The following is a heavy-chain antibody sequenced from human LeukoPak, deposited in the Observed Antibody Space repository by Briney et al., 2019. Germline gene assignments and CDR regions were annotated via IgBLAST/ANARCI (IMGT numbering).Heavy chain of an antibody. CDR2: IYSGGST. D-gene: IGHD3-22*01. V-gene: IGHV3-53*01. CDR1: GFTFSSHA. Sequence: QPGGSLRLSCAASGFTFSSHAMSWVRQAPGKGLEWVSVIYSGGSTYYADSVKGRFTISRDNSKNTLYLQMNSLRAEDTAVYYCARGAYDSTGYSVYWGQGTLVTVSS. J-gene: IGHJ4*02. CDR3: ARGAYDSTGYSVY.